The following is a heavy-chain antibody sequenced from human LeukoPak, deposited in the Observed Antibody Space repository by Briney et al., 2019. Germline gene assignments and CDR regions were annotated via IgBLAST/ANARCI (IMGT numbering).Heavy chain of an antibody. V-gene: IGHV4-39*01. CDR2: IYYSGST. CDR3: ARNYLHIVVVTAMNNWFDP. Sequence: SETLSLTCTVSGGSISSGSYYWGWIRQPPGKGLEWIGSIYYSGSTYYNPSLKSRVTISVDTSKNQFSLKLSSVTAADTAVYYCARNYLHIVVVTAMNNWFDPWGQGTLVTVSS. J-gene: IGHJ5*02. CDR1: GGSISSGSYY. D-gene: IGHD2-21*02.